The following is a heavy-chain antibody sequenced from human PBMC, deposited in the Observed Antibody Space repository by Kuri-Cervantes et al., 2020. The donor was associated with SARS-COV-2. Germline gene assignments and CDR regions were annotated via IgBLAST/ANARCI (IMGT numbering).Heavy chain of an antibody. CDR3: ARGFLEWLDY. CDR2: INSDGSST. J-gene: IGHJ4*02. V-gene: IGHV3-74*01. Sequence: GESLKISCAASGFTFSSYWMHWVRQAPGKGLVWVSRINSDGSSTSYADSVKGRFTISRDNAKNTLYLRMNSLRAEDTAVYYCARGFLEWLDYWGQGTLVTVSS. CDR1: GFTFSSYW. D-gene: IGHD3-3*01.